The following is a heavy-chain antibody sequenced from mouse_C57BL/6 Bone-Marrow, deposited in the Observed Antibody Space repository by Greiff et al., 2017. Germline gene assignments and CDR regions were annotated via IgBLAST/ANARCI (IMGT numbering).Heavy chain of an antibody. CDR1: GYSFTGYY. CDR2: INPSTGGT. Sequence: VQLQQSGPELVKPGASVKISCKASGYSFTGYYMNWVKQSPEKSLEWIGEINPSTGGTTYNQKFKAKATLTVDKSSSTAYMQIKSLTSEDSAVYYCARGEFITTVVAPYYFDYWGQGTTLTVSS. D-gene: IGHD1-1*01. J-gene: IGHJ2*01. V-gene: IGHV1-42*01. CDR3: ARGEFITTVVAPYYFDY.